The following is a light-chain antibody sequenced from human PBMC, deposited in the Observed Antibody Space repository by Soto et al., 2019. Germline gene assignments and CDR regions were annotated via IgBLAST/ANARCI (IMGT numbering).Light chain of an antibody. CDR1: SSDVGSYDL. J-gene: IGLJ2*01. Sequence: QSALTQPASVSGSPGQSITISCTGTSSDVGSYDLVSWYQHHPGTAPKLILYEVTKRPSGVSNRFSGSKSGNTASLTISGLQTEDDSHYYCCSYANGNTLLFGGRTKLTVL. V-gene: IGLV2-23*02. CDR3: CSYANGNTLL. CDR2: EVT.